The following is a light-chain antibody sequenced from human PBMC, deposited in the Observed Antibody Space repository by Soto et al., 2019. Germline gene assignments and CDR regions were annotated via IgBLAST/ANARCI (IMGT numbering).Light chain of an antibody. Sequence: DIQMTQSPSSLSASVGDRVTITCQASRGISSYLAWYQQKPGKPPKLLVYSASTLQSGVPSRFSGSGSGPDSTLTISSLQPEDSATYFCQQLNSYPQTFGQGTRLEIK. CDR2: SAS. CDR3: QQLNSYPQT. J-gene: IGKJ5*01. V-gene: IGKV1-9*01. CDR1: RGISSY.